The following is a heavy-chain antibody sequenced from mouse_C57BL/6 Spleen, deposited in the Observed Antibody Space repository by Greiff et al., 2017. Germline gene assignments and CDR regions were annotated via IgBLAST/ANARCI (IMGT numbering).Heavy chain of an antibody. CDR2: IDPSDSYT. J-gene: IGHJ2*01. CDR3: ARQLRLPYFDY. V-gene: IGHV1-69*01. D-gene: IGHD3-2*02. CDR1: GYTFTSYW. Sequence: QVQLQQPGAELVMPGASVKLSCKASGYTFTSYWMHWVKQRPGQGLEWIGEIDPSDSYTNYNQKFKGKSTLTVDKSSSTAYMQLSSLTSEDAAVYYCARQLRLPYFDYWGKGTTLTVSS.